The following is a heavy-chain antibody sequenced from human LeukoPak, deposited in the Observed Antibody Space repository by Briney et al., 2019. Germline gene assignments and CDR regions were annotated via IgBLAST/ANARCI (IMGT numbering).Heavy chain of an antibody. CDR3: ENGIRYFDWLHTSYYFDY. Sequence: GGSLRLSCAASGFTFSSYWMSWVRQAPGKGLDWVANIKQDGSEKYYVDSVKGRFTISRDNAKNSLYLQMNSLRAEDTVVFHSENGIRYFDWLHTSYYFDYWGQGTLVTVSS. J-gene: IGHJ4*02. D-gene: IGHD3-9*01. CDR1: GFTFSSYW. CDR2: IKQDGSEK. V-gene: IGHV3-7*01.